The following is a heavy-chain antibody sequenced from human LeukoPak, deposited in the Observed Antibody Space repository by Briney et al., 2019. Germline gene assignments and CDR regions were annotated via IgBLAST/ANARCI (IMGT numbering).Heavy chain of an antibody. D-gene: IGHD3-9*01. J-gene: IGHJ5*02. CDR3: ARDLSQHFDWLLSGDT. CDR1: GVAPTVVVV. CDR2: IKQDGSQK. Sequence: GGSLRPSCAVSGVAPTVVVVTSGARAPGKGLEWVANIKQDGSQKYYVDSVKGRFTISRDNAKNSVYLQMNSLRAEDTAVYYCARDLSQHFDWLLSGDTWGQGTLVTVSS. V-gene: IGHV3-7*04.